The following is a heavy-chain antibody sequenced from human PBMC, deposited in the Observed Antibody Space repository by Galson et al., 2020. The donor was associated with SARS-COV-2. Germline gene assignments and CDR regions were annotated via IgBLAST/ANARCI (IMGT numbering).Heavy chain of an antibody. V-gene: IGHV1-18*01. CDR3: ARFSYRSGYPSFDY. CDR2: NG. J-gene: IGHJ4*02. D-gene: IGHD3-22*01. Sequence: ASVKVSCKASGYTFTSNGISWMRQAPGQGLEWMGWNGNYAQKFQGRVTMTTDPSTTTAYMELRGLRSDDTAVYYCARFSYRSGYPSFDYWGQGTLVTVSS. CDR1: GYTFTSNG.